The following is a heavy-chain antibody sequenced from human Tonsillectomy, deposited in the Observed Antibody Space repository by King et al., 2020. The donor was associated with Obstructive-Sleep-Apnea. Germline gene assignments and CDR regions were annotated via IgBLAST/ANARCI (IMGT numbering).Heavy chain of an antibody. CDR2: ISWNRGSI. Sequence: VQLVESGGGLVQPGRSLRLSCAASGFTFDNYAVHWVRQAPGKGLEWVSGISWNRGSIPYAGSVKGRFTISRDNAKNSLYLQMNSLRAEDTALYYCAKEGAVAGAYFDFWGQGTLVTVSS. CDR1: GFTFDNYA. D-gene: IGHD6-13*01. J-gene: IGHJ4*02. CDR3: AKEGAVAGAYFDF. V-gene: IGHV3-9*01.